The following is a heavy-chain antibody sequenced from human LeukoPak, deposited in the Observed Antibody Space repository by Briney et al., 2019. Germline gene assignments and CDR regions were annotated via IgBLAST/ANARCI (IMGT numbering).Heavy chain of an antibody. CDR3: AKDSIAVAGIDY. J-gene: IGHJ4*02. CDR2: ISWNSGSI. CDR1: GFTFDDYA. D-gene: IGHD6-19*01. Sequence: SGRSLRLSCAASGFTFDDYAMHWVRQAPVKGLEWVSGISWNSGSIGYADSVKGRFTISRDNAKNSLYLQMNSLRAEDTALYYCAKDSIAVAGIDYWGQGTLVTVSS. V-gene: IGHV3-9*01.